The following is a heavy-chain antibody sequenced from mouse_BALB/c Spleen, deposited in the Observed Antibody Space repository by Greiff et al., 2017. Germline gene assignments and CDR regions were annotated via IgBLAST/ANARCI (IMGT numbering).Heavy chain of an antibody. CDR3: ARWGEGY. J-gene: IGHJ4*01. Sequence: QGQLQQPGAELVKPGASVKLSCKASGYTFTSYWMHWVKQRPGQGLEWIGEINPSNGRTNYNEKFKSKATLTVDKSSSTAYMQLSSLTSEDSAVYYCARWGEGYWGQGTSVTVSS. V-gene: IGHV1S81*02. CDR1: GYTFTSYW. CDR2: INPSNGRT.